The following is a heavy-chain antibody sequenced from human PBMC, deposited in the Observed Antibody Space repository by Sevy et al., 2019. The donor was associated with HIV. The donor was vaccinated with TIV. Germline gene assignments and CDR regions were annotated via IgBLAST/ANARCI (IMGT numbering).Heavy chain of an antibody. Sequence: GGSLRLSCAASGFTFSNYWMTWVRQAPGKGLEWVANIKHDGSEKYYVDSVKGRFTISRDNAKNSVYLQMNSLRAEDTAVYYCARACTYGRFWGQGTRVTVS. J-gene: IGHJ4*02. V-gene: IGHV3-7*01. D-gene: IGHD3-10*01. CDR1: GFTFSNYW. CDR3: ARACTYGRF. CDR2: IKHDGSEK.